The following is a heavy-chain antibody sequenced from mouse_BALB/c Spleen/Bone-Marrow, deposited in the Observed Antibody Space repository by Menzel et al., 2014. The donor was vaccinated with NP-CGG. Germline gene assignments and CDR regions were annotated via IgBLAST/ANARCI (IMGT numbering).Heavy chain of an antibody. V-gene: IGHV1-7*01. J-gene: IGHJ4*01. CDR3: ARPHYYDGSSYNAMDY. D-gene: IGHD1-1*01. CDR2: INPSTGYT. Sequence: VQLQQSGAELAKPGASVKMSCKASGYTFTSYWMHWVKQRPGQGLEWIGYINPSTGYTEYNQKFKDKVTLTADKSSSTAYMQLRGLKSEDSAVYYCARPHYYDGSSYNAMDYWGQETQVTVSS. CDR1: GYTFTSYW.